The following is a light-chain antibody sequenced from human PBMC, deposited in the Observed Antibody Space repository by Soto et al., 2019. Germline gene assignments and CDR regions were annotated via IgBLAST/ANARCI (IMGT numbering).Light chain of an antibody. CDR1: NSDVGGYNY. CDR2: EVT. CDR3: GAYTSSNTRV. J-gene: IGLJ1*01. V-gene: IGLV2-14*01. Sequence: QSALTQPASVSGSPGQSITISCTGTNSDVGGYNYVSWYQQHPGKAPKLMIYEVTYRPSGISNRFSGSKSGNTASLTISGLQAEDEADYYCGAYTSSNTRVFGTGTKLTVL.